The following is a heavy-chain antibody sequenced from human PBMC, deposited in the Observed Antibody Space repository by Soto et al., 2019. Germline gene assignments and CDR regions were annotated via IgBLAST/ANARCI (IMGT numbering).Heavy chain of an antibody. CDR1: GFTFSSYS. J-gene: IGHJ4*02. CDR2: ISSSSSYI. Sequence: GGSLRLSCAASGFTFSSYSMNWVRQAPGKGLEWVSSISSSSSYIYYADSVKGRFTISRDNAKNSLYLQMNSLRAEDTAVYYCARSSGSYYCFDYWGQGTPVTVSS. D-gene: IGHD1-26*01. V-gene: IGHV3-21*01. CDR3: ARSSGSYYCFDY.